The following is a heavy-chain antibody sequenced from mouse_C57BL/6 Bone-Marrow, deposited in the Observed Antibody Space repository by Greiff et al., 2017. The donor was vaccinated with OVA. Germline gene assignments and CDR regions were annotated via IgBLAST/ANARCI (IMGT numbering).Heavy chain of an antibody. J-gene: IGHJ2*01. CDR1: GFTFNTYA. CDR2: IRSKSSNYAT. D-gene: IGHD4-1*01. V-gene: IGHV10-3*01. CDR3: ELGDDFDY. Sequence: GGGLVQPKGSLKLSCAASGFTFNTYAMHWVRQAPGKGLEWAARIRSKSSNYATYYADSVKDRITISRDDSQSMLYLQMNTLKAEDTSMYYGELGDDFDYWGQGTTLTVSS.